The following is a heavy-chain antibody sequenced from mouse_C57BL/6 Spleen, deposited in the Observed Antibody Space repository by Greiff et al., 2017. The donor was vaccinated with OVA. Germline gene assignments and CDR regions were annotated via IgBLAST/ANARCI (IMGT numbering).Heavy chain of an antibody. Sequence: QVQLQQSGPELVKPGASVKLSFKASGYTFTGYDINGVKQGPGQGLGGIGWIYPRDGSTRYNEKFKGKATLTVDTSSITAYMELHSLTSEDSAVYFWARIYDYEGDWYFDVWGTGTTVTVSS. CDR2: IYPRDGST. J-gene: IGHJ1*03. CDR3: ARIYDYEGDWYFDV. CDR1: GYTFTGYD. V-gene: IGHV1-85*01. D-gene: IGHD2-4*01.